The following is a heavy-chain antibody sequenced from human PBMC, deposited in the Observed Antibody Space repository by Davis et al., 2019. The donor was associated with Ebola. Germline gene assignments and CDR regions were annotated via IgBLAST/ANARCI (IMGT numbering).Heavy chain of an antibody. J-gene: IGHJ5*02. CDR2: IKQDGSDT. V-gene: IGHV3-7*04. CDR3: AKDSGWQMSP. Sequence: PGGSLRLSCAASGFAFSRHAMHWVRQAPGRGLEWVAKIKQDGSDTYYLASVKGRFTISRDNAKNSLYLQINSLRAEDTAVYYCAKDSGWQMSPWGQGTLVAVSS. CDR1: GFAFSRHA. D-gene: IGHD6-25*01.